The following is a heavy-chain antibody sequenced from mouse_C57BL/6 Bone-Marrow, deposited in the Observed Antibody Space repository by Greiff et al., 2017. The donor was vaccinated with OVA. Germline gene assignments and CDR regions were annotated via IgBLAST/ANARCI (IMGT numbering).Heavy chain of an antibody. Sequence: EVKLVESGGDLVKPGGSLKLSCAASGFTFSSYGMSWVRPTPDKRLEWVATISSGGSYTYYPYSVKGRFTISRDNAKNTLYLQMSSLKSEDTAMYYCASLLSSFSYWGQGTTLTVSS. CDR1: GFTFSSYG. D-gene: IGHD1-1*02. CDR2: ISSGGSYT. V-gene: IGHV5-6*01. CDR3: ASLLSSFSY. J-gene: IGHJ2*01.